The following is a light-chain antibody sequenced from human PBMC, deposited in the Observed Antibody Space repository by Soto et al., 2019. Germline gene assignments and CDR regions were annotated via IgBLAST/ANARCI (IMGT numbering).Light chain of an antibody. CDR2: DAS. Sequence: EIVLTQPPATLSLSPGERATLSCRASQSISNSLAWYQQKPGQAPRLLLYDASNRATGIPARLSGSGSGTDFTLTISSLEPEDFALYYCQQRSNWPPTFGQGTKVEVK. CDR3: QQRSNWPPT. J-gene: IGKJ1*01. CDR1: QSISNS. V-gene: IGKV3-11*01.